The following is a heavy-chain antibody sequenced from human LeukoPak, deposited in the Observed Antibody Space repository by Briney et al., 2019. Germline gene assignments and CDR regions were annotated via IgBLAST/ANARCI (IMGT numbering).Heavy chain of an antibody. CDR2: ISYDGSNK. CDR1: GFTFSSYG. J-gene: IGHJ4*02. D-gene: IGHD3-22*01. Sequence: PGRSLRLSCAASGFTFSSYGMHWVRQAPGKGLEWVAVISYDGSNKYYADSVKGRFTISRDNSKNTLYLQMNSLRAEDTAVYYCARDGRLRGYLKGYWGQGTLVTVSS. V-gene: IGHV3-30*03. CDR3: ARDGRLRGYLKGY.